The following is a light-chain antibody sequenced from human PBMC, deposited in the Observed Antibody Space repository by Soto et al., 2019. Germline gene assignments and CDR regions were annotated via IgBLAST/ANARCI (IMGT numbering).Light chain of an antibody. CDR2: GAS. J-gene: IGKJ1*01. Sequence: IMLKQSPDTLFLYTGERATLYCRASQNIGTYLAWYQQKPGQPPSLLIFGASTRASGVPERFSGSGSRTDFTLTISRLDPADFAVYYCQQYGTSPRWTFGQGTKVDIK. CDR3: QQYGTSPRWT. CDR1: QNIGTY. V-gene: IGKV3-20*01.